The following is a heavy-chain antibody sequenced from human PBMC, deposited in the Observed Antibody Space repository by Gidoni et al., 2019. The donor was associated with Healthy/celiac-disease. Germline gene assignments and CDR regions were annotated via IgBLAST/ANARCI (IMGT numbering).Heavy chain of an antibody. V-gene: IGHV4-38-2*02. CDR3: AMCRSTVTTPMGPYYFDY. D-gene: IGHD4-4*01. CDR1: GYSISSGYY. Sequence: QVQLQESGPGLVKPSETLSLTCTVSGYSISSGYYWGWIRQPPGKGLEWIGSIYHSGSTYYNPSLKSRVTISVDTSKNQFSLKLSSVTAADTAVYYCAMCRSTVTTPMGPYYFDYWGQGTLVTVSS. J-gene: IGHJ4*02. CDR2: IYHSGST.